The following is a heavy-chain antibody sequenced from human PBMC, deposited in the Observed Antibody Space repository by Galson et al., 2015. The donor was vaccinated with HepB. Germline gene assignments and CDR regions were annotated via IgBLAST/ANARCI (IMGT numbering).Heavy chain of an antibody. D-gene: IGHD3-10*01. CDR1: GFSLSTSGMC. CDR2: IDWDDDK. J-gene: IGHJ6*02. CDR3: ARTLGYYGSGSDYYYYYGMDV. Sequence: PALVKPTQTLTLTCTFSGFSLSTSGMCVSWIRQPPGKALEWLARIDWDDDKYYSTSLKTRLTISKDTSKNQVVLTMTNMDPVDTATYYCARTLGYYGSGSDYYYYYGMDVWGQGTTVTVSS. V-gene: IGHV2-70*11.